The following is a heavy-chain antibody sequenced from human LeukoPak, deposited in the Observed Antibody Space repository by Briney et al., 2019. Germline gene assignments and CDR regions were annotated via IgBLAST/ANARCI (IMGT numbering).Heavy chain of an antibody. D-gene: IGHD1-26*01. CDR1: EFTVSSNY. CDR2: IYSGGNT. Sequence: GGSLRLSCTASEFTVSSNYMSWVRRAPGKGLEWVSFIYSGGNTYYADSVKGRFTISRDTSRNTLFLQMNGLRAEDTAVYYCARSGNYLWRGHFDYWGQGTLVTVSS. V-gene: IGHV3-66*01. J-gene: IGHJ4*02. CDR3: ARSGNYLWRGHFDY.